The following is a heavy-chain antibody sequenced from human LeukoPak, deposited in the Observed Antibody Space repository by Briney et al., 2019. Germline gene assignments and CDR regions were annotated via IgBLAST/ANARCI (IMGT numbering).Heavy chain of an antibody. J-gene: IGHJ6*03. CDR1: GGSISSGSYY. CDR3: ARDRRYDFWSGEWEGHYYYMDV. D-gene: IGHD3-3*01. CDR2: IYTSGST. V-gene: IGHV4-61*02. Sequence: SETLPLTCTVSGGSISSGSYYWSWIRQPAGKGLEWIGRIYTSGSTNYNPSLKSRVTISVDTSKNQFPLKLSSVTAADTAVYYCARDRRYDFWSGEWEGHYYYMDVWGKGTTVTVSS.